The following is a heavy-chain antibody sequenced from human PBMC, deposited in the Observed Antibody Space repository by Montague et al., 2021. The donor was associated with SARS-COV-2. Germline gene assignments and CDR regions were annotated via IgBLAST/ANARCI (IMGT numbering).Heavy chain of an antibody. CDR1: GFSLSTSGMC. CDR2: IDWDDDK. J-gene: IGHJ2*01. V-gene: IGHV2-70*11. Sequence: PALVKPTQTLTLPCPFSGFSLSTSGMCVSWIRQPPGKALEWLARIDWDDDKYYSKSLKTRLTISKDTSKNQVVLTMTNMDPVDTATYYCARTYGSGRGFDLWGRGTLVTVSS. CDR3: ARTYGSGRGFDL. D-gene: IGHD3-10*01.